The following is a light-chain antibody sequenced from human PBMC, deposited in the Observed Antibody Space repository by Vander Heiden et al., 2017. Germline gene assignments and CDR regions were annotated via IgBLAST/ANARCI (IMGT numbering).Light chain of an antibody. CDR3: NSRDSSGNHP. J-gene: IGLJ2*01. V-gene: IGLV3-19*01. Sequence: SSELTQDPAVSVALGQTVRITCQGDSLRSYYASWYQQKPGQAPVLVIYGNTNRPSGIPDRFSGSSAGTTASLTITGAQAEDEADYYCNSRDSSGNHPFGGGTKLTVL. CDR2: GNT. CDR1: SLRSYY.